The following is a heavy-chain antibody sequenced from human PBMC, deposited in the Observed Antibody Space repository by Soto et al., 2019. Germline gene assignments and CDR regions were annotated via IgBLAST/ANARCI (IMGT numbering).Heavy chain of an antibody. CDR1: GFTFSYYY. J-gene: IGHJ1*01. V-gene: IGHV3-11*01. D-gene: IGHD1-26*01. Sequence: GGSLRVSCAASGFTFSYYYMSWIRQSPGKGLEWVSYISSSGSTIYYADSVKGRFTISRDNAKNSLYLQMNSLRAEDTAVYYCARVRWSYYVRYFQHWGQGTLVTVSS. CDR2: ISSSGSTI. CDR3: ARVRWSYYVRYFQH.